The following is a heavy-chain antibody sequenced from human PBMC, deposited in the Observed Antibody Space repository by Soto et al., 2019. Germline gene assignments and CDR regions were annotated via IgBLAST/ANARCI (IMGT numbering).Heavy chain of an antibody. CDR3: ARGLRYFDWLSNYGMDV. D-gene: IGHD3-9*01. CDR2: MNPNSGNT. CDR1: GYTXTSYA. J-gene: IGHJ6*02. V-gene: IGHV1-8*02. Sequence: ASVKVSCKASGYTXTSYAMHWVRQAPGQMLEWMGWMNPNSGNTGYAQKFQGRVTMTRNTSISTAYMELSSLRSEDTAVYFCARGLRYFDWLSNYGMDVWGQGTTVTVSS.